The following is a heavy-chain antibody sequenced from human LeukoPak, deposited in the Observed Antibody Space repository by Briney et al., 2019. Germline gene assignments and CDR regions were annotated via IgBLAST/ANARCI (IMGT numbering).Heavy chain of an antibody. CDR3: ARDLKRWLPTELDY. CDR2: IWYDGSNK. CDR1: GFTFSSYA. J-gene: IGHJ4*02. D-gene: IGHD5-24*01. V-gene: IGHV3-33*01. Sequence: GGSLRLSCAASGFTFSSYAMHWVRQAPGKGLEWVAVIWYDGSNKYYADSVKGRFTISRDNSKNTLYLQMNSLRAEDTAVYYCARDLKRWLPTELDYWGQGTLVTVSS.